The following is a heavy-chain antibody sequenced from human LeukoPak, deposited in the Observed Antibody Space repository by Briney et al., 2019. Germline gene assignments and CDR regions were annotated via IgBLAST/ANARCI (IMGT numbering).Heavy chain of an antibody. CDR2: INHSGST. Sequence: SETLSLACAVYGGSFSGYYLSWIRQPPGKGLEWIGEINHSGSTNYNPSLKSRVTISVDTSKNQFSLKLSSVTAAYTAVYYCARVHVLLWFGSPTPDYYYMDVWGKGTTVTVSS. J-gene: IGHJ6*03. D-gene: IGHD3-10*01. CDR1: GGSFSGYY. CDR3: ARVHVLLWFGSPTPDYYYMDV. V-gene: IGHV4-34*01.